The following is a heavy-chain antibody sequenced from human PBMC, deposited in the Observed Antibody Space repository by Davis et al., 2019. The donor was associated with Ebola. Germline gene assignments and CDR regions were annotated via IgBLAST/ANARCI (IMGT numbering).Heavy chain of an antibody. V-gene: IGHV4-34*01. CDR3: ARGRRYEGWFDP. CDR2: IHESGNT. D-gene: IGHD1-1*01. Sequence: SETLSLTCAVYGGSFSGYYWSWIRQPPGKGLEWIGEIHESGNTNYNPSLKSRVSISVDTSKNQFSLKLTSMTAADTAIYYCARGRRYEGWFDPWGQGTLVTVSS. J-gene: IGHJ5*02. CDR1: GGSFSGYY.